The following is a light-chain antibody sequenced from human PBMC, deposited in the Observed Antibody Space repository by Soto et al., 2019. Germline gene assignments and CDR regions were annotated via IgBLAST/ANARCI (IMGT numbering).Light chain of an antibody. Sequence: QSALTQPASVSGSPGQSLTISCTGTTYKLVSWYQQYPGKAPKLMIYDGIKRPSGVSNRFSGSKSGNTASLTISGLQAEDEADYYCCSYADFSTFDVVFGGGTKLTVL. V-gene: IGLV2-23*03. J-gene: IGLJ2*01. CDR3: CSYADFSTFDVV. CDR2: DGI. CDR1: TYKL.